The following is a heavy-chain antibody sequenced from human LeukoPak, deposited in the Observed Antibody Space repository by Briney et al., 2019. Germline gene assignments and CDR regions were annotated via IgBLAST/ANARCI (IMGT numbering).Heavy chain of an antibody. CDR1: GFTFDDYA. Sequence: GGSLRLSCAASGFTFDDYAMHWVRQAPGKGLEWVSGISWNSGSIGYADSVKGRFTISRDNSKNTLYLQMNSLRAEDTAVYYCAKDHDSGPTDYWGQGTLVTVSS. V-gene: IGHV3-9*01. CDR2: ISWNSGSI. CDR3: AKDHDSGPTDY. J-gene: IGHJ4*02. D-gene: IGHD1-26*01.